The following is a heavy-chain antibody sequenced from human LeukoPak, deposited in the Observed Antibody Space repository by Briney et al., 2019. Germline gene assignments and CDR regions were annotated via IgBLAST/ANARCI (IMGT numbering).Heavy chain of an antibody. V-gene: IGHV4-59*11. CDR1: GGSISSHY. Sequence: SETLSLTCTVSGGSISSHYWSWIRQPPGKGLEWIGYIYYSGSTNYNPSLKNRVTISVDTSKNQFSLKLSSVTAVDTAVYYCARGSIVATIGSYYFDYWGQGTLVTVSS. CDR3: ARGSIVATIGSYYFDY. CDR2: IYYSGST. J-gene: IGHJ4*02. D-gene: IGHD5-12*01.